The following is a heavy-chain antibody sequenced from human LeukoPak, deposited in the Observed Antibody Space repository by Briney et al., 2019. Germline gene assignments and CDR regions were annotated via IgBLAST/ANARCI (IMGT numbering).Heavy chain of an antibody. V-gene: IGHV3-74*01. CDR1: GFTFSRTW. J-gene: IGHJ4*02. CDR2: INSDGTST. CDR3: AKEGATTSFDY. D-gene: IGHD1-26*01. Sequence: GGSLRLSCGASGFTFSRTWMHWVRQAPGKGLVCVSRINSDGTSTVYADSVKGRFTISRDNSKNTVYLQMNSLRAEDTAVYYCAKEGATTSFDYWGPGTLVTVSS.